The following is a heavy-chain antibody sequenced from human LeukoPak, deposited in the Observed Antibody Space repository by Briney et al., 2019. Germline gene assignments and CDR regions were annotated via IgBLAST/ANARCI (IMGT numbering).Heavy chain of an antibody. Sequence: SVKVSCKASGGTFSSYAISWVRQAPGQGLEWMGGIIPIFGTANYAQKFQGRVTITADESTSTAYMELSSLRSEDTAVYYCAREGRAPRGAFDIWGQGTMVTVSS. V-gene: IGHV1-69*13. CDR1: GGTFSSYA. J-gene: IGHJ3*02. CDR3: AREGRAPRGAFDI. CDR2: IIPIFGTA.